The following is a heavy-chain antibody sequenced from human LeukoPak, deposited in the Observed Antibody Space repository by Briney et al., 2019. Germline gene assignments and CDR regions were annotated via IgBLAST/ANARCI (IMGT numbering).Heavy chain of an antibody. V-gene: IGHV4-34*01. CDR3: ARGRWESSFSYNWFDP. D-gene: IGHD3-16*02. J-gene: IGHJ5*02. CDR1: GGSFSGYY. Sequence: SETLSRTCAVYGGSFSGYYWSWICQPPGKGLEWIGEINHSGSTNYNPSLKSRVTISVDTSKNQFSLKLCSVTAADTAVYYCARGRWESSFSYNWFDPWGQGTLVTVSS. CDR2: INHSGST.